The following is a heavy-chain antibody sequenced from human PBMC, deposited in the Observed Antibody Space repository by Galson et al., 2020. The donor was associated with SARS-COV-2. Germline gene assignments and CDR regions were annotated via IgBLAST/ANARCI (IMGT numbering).Heavy chain of an antibody. D-gene: IGHD1-7*01. CDR3: ALMGTSGRDFPVY. J-gene: IGHJ4*02. CDR2: IYWDGDY. CDR1: GLSLSGVG. Sequence: KMSGPTLVKPTQTLTLTCTFSGLSLSGVGVGWVRQPPGKSLEWLALIYWDGDYYGDHRYSPSLKNRLTITKDHSKNRVILTLTNMDPVGTGTEYFALMGTSGRDFPVYWRQGTRVTVPA. V-gene: IGHV2-5*02.